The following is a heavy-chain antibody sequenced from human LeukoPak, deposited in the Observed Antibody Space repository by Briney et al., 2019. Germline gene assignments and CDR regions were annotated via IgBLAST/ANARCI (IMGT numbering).Heavy chain of an antibody. CDR3: ARGNILTGYCFDF. Sequence: ASETLSLTCAVYGGSITGYYWSWIRQTPGRGLEWVGEIHYTGATTYNPSLKSRATISTDTSKNQFSLRLSSVTAADTAVYYCARGNILTGYCFDFWGQGALVTVSS. CDR1: GGSITGYY. CDR2: IHYTGAT. J-gene: IGHJ4*02. V-gene: IGHV4-34*01. D-gene: IGHD3-9*01.